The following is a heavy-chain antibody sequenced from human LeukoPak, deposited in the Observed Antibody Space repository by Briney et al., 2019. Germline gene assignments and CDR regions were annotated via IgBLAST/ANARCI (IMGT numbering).Heavy chain of an antibody. V-gene: IGHV4-59*01. Sequence: SETLSLTCTVSGGSISTYYWSWIRQSPGKGLEWIGHIYYSGNINYNPSLKSRVTISVDPSKKQFSLKLSSVTAADTAVYYCARVPYGSGSYYYSGMDVWGQGTTVTVSS. CDR1: GGSISTYY. CDR2: IYYSGNI. J-gene: IGHJ6*02. CDR3: ARVPYGSGSYYYSGMDV. D-gene: IGHD3-10*01.